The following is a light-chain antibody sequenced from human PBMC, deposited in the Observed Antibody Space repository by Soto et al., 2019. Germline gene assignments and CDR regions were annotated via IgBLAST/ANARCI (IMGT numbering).Light chain of an antibody. CDR3: QQYTKWPLT. CDR2: GAS. V-gene: IGKV3-15*01. Sequence: EIVLTPSPATLSVSPGERATLSCRASQSVSSNLAWYQQKPGQAPRLVIYGASTRATGIPARFSGSGSGTEFTLTISSLQSEDFAVYYCQQYTKWPLTFGGGTKVDIK. J-gene: IGKJ4*01. CDR1: QSVSSN.